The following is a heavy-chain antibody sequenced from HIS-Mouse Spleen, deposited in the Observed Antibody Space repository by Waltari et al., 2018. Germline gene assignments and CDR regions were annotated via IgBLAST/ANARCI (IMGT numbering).Heavy chain of an antibody. CDR1: GFTFSTYG. D-gene: IGHD1-26*01. V-gene: IGHV3-30*18. CDR3: AKDTSGSYSDY. CDR2: ISYDGSNK. Sequence: QVQLVESGGGVVQPGRSLRPSCAASGFTFSTYGMHWGRQAPGKGLEWVAVISYDGSNKYYADSVKGRFTISRDNSKNTLYLQMNSLRAEDTAVYYCAKDTSGSYSDYWGQGTLVTVSS. J-gene: IGHJ4*02.